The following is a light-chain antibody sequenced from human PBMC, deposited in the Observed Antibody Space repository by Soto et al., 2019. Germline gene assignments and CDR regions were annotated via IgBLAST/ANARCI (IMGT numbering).Light chain of an antibody. V-gene: IGKV2-28*01. J-gene: IGKJ4*01. CDR1: QSRLHSNGYNY. CDR2: LGS. Sequence: DIVMTQSPLSLPVTPGEPASISCRSSQSRLHSNGYNYLDWYLQKPGQSPQLLIYLGSNRASGVPDRFSGSGSCTDFTLKISRVEAEDVGVYYCMQALQSPITFGGGTKVDIK. CDR3: MQALQSPIT.